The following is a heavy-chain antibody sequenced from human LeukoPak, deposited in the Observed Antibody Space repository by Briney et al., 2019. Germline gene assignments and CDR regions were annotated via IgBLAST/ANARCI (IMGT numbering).Heavy chain of an antibody. D-gene: IGHD2-2*01. CDR3: ARDSWRYCSSTSCENV. CDR1: GGSISSYY. J-gene: IGHJ4*02. V-gene: IGHV4-59*01. CDR2: IYYSGST. Sequence: SETLSLTCTVSGGSISSYYWSWIRQPPGKGLEWIGYIYYSGSTNYNPSLKSRVPISVDTSKNQFSLKLSSVTAADTAVYYCARDSWRYCSSTSCENVWGQGTLVTVSS.